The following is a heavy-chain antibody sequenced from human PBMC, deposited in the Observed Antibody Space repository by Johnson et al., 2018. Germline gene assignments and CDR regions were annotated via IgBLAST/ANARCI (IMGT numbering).Heavy chain of an antibody. CDR2: IYYSGSI. D-gene: IGHD5-18*01. J-gene: IGHJ3*02. CDR1: GGSITSGDHS. Sequence: QVQLQESGPGLVKPSQTLSLTCTVSGGSITSGDHSWSWIRQPPGKGLEWIGYIYYSGSIFYNSSLKSRVTISVDTSNNQFSLKLSSVTAADTAVYYCASRRGHSYGCRAFDIWGQGTMVTVSS. CDR3: ASRRGHSYGCRAFDI. V-gene: IGHV4-30-4*01.